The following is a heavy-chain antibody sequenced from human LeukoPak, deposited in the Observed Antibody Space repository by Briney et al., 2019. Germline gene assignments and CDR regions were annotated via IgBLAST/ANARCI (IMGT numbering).Heavy chain of an antibody. Sequence: PGGSLRLSCAASGFTFSSYAMSWVRQAPGKGLEWVSAISGSGGSTYYADSVKGRFTISRDNSKNTLYLQMNSLRAEDTAVYYCAKANSIAVAGTVDYWGQGTLVTVSS. CDR2: ISGSGGST. D-gene: IGHD6-19*01. J-gene: IGHJ4*02. CDR1: GFTFSSYA. CDR3: AKANSIAVAGTVDY. V-gene: IGHV3-23*01.